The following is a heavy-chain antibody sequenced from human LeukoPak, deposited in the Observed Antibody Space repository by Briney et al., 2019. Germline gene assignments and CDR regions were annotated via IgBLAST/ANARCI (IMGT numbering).Heavy chain of an antibody. V-gene: IGHV3-9*01. CDR1: GFTFDDYA. D-gene: IGHD6-6*01. Sequence: GGSLRLSCAASGFTFDDYAMDWVRQAPGKGLEWVSGISWNSGSIGYADSVKGRFTISRDNAKNSLYLQMNGLRAEDTALYYCARDRRGSSYYYYYGMDVWGQGTTVTVSS. CDR3: ARDRRGSSYYYYYGMDV. CDR2: ISWNSGSI. J-gene: IGHJ6*02.